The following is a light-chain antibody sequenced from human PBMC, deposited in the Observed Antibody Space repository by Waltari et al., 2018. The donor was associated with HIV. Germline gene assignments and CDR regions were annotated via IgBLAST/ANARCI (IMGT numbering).Light chain of an antibody. CDR3: AAWDASRSGVV. CDR2: TTK. V-gene: IGLV1-47*01. Sequence: QSVLTQSPSASGTPGQRVTISCSGRNSTIGRNYVYWYQHLPGTTPRLLIYTTKQRPSGVHDRFSGSKSGTSASLAISGLRSEDEADYYCAAWDASRSGVVFGGGTKLTVL. CDR1: NSTIGRNY. J-gene: IGLJ2*01.